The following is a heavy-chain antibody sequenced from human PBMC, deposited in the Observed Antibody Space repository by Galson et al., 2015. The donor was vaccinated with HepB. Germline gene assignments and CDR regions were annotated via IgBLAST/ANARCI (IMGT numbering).Heavy chain of an antibody. CDR2: INWNGGST. J-gene: IGHJ4*02. Sequence: SLRLSCAASGFTFDDYGMSWVRQAPGKGLEWVSGINWNGGSTGYADSVKGRFTISRDNAKNSLYLQMNSLRAEDTALYYCARVAYCSGGSCYYFDYWGQGTLVTVSS. D-gene: IGHD2-15*01. CDR3: ARVAYCSGGSCYYFDY. V-gene: IGHV3-20*04. CDR1: GFTFDDYG.